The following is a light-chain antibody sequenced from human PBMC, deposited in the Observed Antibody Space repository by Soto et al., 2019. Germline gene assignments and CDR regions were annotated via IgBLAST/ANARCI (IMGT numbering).Light chain of an antibody. CDR1: ISDVGAYNY. V-gene: IGLV2-8*01. Sequence: QSVLTQPPSASGSPGQSVSISCTGTISDVGAYNYVSWYQQHPGKAPKLMIYDVSKRPSGVPDRFSGSKSGNTASLTVSGLQAEDEADYYCSSYAGSVYVFGTGTKVTVL. J-gene: IGLJ1*01. CDR3: SSYAGSVYV. CDR2: DVS.